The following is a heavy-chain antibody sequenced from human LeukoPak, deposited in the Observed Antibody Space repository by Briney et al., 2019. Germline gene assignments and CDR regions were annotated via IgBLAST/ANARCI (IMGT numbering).Heavy chain of an antibody. CDR2: IYHSGST. D-gene: IGHD6-19*01. Sequence: KSSGTLSLTCAVSGGSISSSNWWSWVRQPPGKGLEWIGEIYHSGSTNYNPSLKSRVTMSVDKSKNQFSLKLSSVTAADTAVYYCARVPRAVAGTGYYYYYGMDVWGKGTTVTVSS. V-gene: IGHV4-4*02. CDR1: GGSISSSNW. CDR3: ARVPRAVAGTGYYYYYGMDV. J-gene: IGHJ6*04.